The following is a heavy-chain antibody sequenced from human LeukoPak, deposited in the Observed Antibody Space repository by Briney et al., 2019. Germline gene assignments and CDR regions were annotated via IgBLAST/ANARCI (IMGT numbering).Heavy chain of an antibody. CDR3: SREDY. CDR2: MHPNSGDT. J-gene: IGHJ4*02. V-gene: IGHV1-2*02. CDR1: GYTFTDCY. Sequence: GASVKVSCKASGYTFTDCYIHWVRQAPGQGLEFLGWMHPNSGDTTCAQKFQGRVTPTRDTSISTAYMELSRLRSDDTAVYYCSREDYWGQGTLVSVSS.